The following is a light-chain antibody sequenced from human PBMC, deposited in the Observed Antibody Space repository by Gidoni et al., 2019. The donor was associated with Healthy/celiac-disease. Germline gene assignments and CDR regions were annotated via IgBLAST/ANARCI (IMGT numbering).Light chain of an antibody. Sequence: DIQMTKSPSSLSASVGDRVTITCRASQSISSYLNWYQQKPGKAPKLLIYAASSLQSGVPSRFSGSGSGTDFTITISSLQPEDFATYYCQQSYSTPYTFGQGTKLEIK. CDR1: QSISSY. J-gene: IGKJ2*01. CDR2: AAS. V-gene: IGKV1-39*01. CDR3: QQSYSTPYT.